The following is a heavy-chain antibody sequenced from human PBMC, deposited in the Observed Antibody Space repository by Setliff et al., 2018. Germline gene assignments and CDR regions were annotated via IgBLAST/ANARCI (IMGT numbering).Heavy chain of an antibody. J-gene: IGHJ6*03. Sequence: SVKVSCKASGYIFTGCYIHWVRQAPGQGLEWMGGIIPIFGSANYARKFQGRVTVTADESTSTAYMELSSLRSEDTAVYYCAREGVDTRSSTDYRYYMDVWGKGTTVTVSS. CDR2: IIPIFGSA. V-gene: IGHV1-69*13. CDR3: AREGVDTRSSTDYRYYMDV. CDR1: GYIFTGCY. D-gene: IGHD5-18*01.